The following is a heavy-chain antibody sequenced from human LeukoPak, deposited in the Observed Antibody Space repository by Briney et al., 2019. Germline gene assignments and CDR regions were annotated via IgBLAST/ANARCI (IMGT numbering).Heavy chain of an antibody. V-gene: IGHV3-33*01. Sequence: QTGGSLRLSCIVSGFTYRSFGMHWVRQAPGKGLEWVAVIWYDGSQRYYAESVKGRFTVSKDNSRNTLHLQMDSLRTDDTAVYYCGREGSSRTIDYWGQRTLVRVSS. D-gene: IGHD1/OR15-1a*01. J-gene: IGHJ4*02. CDR1: GFTYRSFG. CDR2: IWYDGSQR. CDR3: GREGSSRTIDY.